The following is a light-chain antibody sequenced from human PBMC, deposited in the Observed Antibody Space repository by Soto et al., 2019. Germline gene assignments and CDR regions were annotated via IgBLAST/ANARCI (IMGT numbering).Light chain of an antibody. V-gene: IGKV3-15*01. CDR2: GAS. CDR1: QSVRSN. CDR3: QPSKNWPPWT. J-gene: IGKJ1*01. Sequence: EIVMTQSPATRSVSPVERATLSCSASQSVRSNLAWYQQKPGQAPRLLIYGASTRATGIPARVSGSGSGTECTLTISRLQYEDFAVYYCQPSKNWPPWTFGQRTKVDIK.